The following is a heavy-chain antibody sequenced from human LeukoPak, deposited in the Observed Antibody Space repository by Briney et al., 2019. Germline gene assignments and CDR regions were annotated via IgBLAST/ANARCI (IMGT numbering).Heavy chain of an antibody. CDR2: INTYDGNT. J-gene: IGHJ4*02. CDR3: ARDFATWYFDY. V-gene: IGHV1-18*01. Sequence: ASVKVSCKASGYTFSSYHVSWVRQAPGQGLEWMGWINTYDGNTNYAQNFQGRVAMTTDTSTSTAYMELRSLRSDDTSVYYCARDFATWYFDYWGQGTLVTVSS. D-gene: IGHD2-15*01. CDR1: GYTFSSYH.